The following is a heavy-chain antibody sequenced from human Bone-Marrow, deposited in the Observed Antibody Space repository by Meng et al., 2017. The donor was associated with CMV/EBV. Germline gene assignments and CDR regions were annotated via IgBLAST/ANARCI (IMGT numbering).Heavy chain of an antibody. CDR1: GGSVSSGSYY. Sequence: SETLSLTCTVSGGSVSSGSYYWGWIRQPPGKGLEWIGSIYYSGSTYYNPSLKSRVTILVDTSKNQFSLKLSSVPAAYTAVYYCLLYSNYVKYWGQGTLVTVSS. CDR3: LLYSNYVKY. CDR2: IYYSGST. V-gene: IGHV4-39*07. D-gene: IGHD4-11*01. J-gene: IGHJ4*02.